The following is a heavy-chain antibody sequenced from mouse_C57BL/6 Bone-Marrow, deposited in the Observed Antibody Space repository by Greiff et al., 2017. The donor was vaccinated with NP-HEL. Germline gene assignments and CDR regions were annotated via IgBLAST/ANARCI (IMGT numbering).Heavy chain of an antibody. V-gene: IGHV1-39*01. CDR1: GYSFTDYN. CDR3: AREGLLRSYYFDY. D-gene: IGHD1-1*01. CDR2: LTPNYGTT. J-gene: IGHJ2*01. Sequence: QLQESGPELVKPGASVKISCKASGYSFTDYNMNWVKQSNGKSLEWIGVLTPNYGTTSYNQKFKGKATLTVDQASSTAYMQLNSLTAEDSAVYYCAREGLLRSYYFDYWGQGTTLTVSS.